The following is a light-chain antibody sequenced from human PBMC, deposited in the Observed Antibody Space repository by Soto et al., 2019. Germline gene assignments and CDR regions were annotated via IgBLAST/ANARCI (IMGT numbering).Light chain of an antibody. CDR2: GAS. V-gene: IGKV3-20*01. Sequence: ESVLTQSPGTLSLSPGERATLSCRASQSISSDYLAWYQQKPGQAPRLLIYGASSSATGIPGRFSGSGSGTDFTLSISRLEPEDCAVYYGQHYGRYPPTFGGGTKVEIK. CDR3: QHYGRYPPT. J-gene: IGKJ4*01. CDR1: QSISSDY.